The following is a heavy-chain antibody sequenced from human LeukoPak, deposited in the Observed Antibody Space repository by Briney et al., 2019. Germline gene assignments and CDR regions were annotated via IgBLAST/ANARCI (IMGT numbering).Heavy chain of an antibody. D-gene: IGHD2-15*01. CDR3: ARDACSGGLSCRFDP. Sequence: VASVKVSCTASGYTFTGYYMHWVRQAPGQGLEWMGWINPNSGGTNYAQKFQGRVTMTRDTSISTAYMELSRLRSDDTAVYYCARDACSGGLSCRFDPWGQGTLVTVSS. CDR2: INPNSGGT. V-gene: IGHV1-2*02. J-gene: IGHJ5*02. CDR1: GYTFTGYY.